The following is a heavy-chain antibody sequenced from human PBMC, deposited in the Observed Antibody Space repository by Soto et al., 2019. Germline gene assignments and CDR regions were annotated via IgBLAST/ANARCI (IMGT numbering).Heavy chain of an antibody. V-gene: IGHV3-30*18. Sequence: PRGSLRLSCAASGFTFTNYGMHWVRQAPGKGLEWVAAVSFDGNSQYYVDSVKGRFTISRDNSKNTLYLQMNSLKAEDTAVYYCAKDQGYTGYEYFDYWGQGTLVTVSS. J-gene: IGHJ4*02. CDR3: AKDQGYTGYEYFDY. CDR1: GFTFTNYG. CDR2: VSFDGNSQ. D-gene: IGHD5-12*01.